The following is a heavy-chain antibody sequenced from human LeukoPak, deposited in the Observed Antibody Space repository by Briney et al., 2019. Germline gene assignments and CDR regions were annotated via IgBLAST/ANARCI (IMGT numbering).Heavy chain of an antibody. D-gene: IGHD3-10*01. J-gene: IGHJ6*02. CDR3: ARGWDYYGSGNYYRYYYYYGMDV. V-gene: IGHV4-59*12. CDR2: IYYSGTT. CDR1: GGSISNYY. Sequence: KPSETPSLTCTVSGGSISNYYWSWIRQPPGEGLEWIGYIYYSGTTNYNPSLKSRVTMSVDTSKNQFSLKLSSVTAADTAVYYCARGWDYYGSGNYYRYYYYYGMDVWGQGTTVTVSS.